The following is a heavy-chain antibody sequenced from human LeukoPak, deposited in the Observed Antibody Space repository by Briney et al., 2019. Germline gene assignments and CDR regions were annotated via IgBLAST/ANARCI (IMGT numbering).Heavy chain of an antibody. CDR3: ARSSSSWYYFDY. J-gene: IGHJ4*02. CDR2: ISSSSSYI. Sequence: GGSLRLSCAASGFTFSSYSMNWVRQAPGKGLEWVSSISSSSSYIYYADSVKGRFTISRDNAKNSLYLQMNSLRAEDTAVYYCARSSSSWYYFDYWAREPWSPSPQ. CDR1: GFTFSSYS. V-gene: IGHV3-21*01. D-gene: IGHD6-13*01.